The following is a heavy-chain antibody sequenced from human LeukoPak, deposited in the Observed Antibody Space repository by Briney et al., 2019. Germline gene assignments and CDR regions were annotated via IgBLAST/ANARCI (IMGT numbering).Heavy chain of an antibody. Sequence: GGSLRLSCAASGFTFSSYSMNWVRQAPGKGLEWVSSISSSSSYIYYADSVKGRFTISRDNAKNSLYLQMNSLRAEDTAVYYCVGQQLVLKGVFDYWGQGTLVTVSS. J-gene: IGHJ4*02. CDR2: ISSSSSYI. V-gene: IGHV3-21*01. CDR3: VGQQLVLKGVFDY. CDR1: GFTFSSYS. D-gene: IGHD6-13*01.